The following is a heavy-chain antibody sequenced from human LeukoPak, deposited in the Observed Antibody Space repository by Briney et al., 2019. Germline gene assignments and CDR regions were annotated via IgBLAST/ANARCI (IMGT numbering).Heavy chain of an antibody. CDR1: GGSFSGYY. CDR3: APRGDIEHSYGYGKWFDP. Sequence: SETLSLTCAVYGGSFSGYYWSWIRQPPGKGLEWIGEINHSGSTNYNASLKSRVTISVDTSKNKYSLRLSSVTAADTAMYYCAPRGDIEHSYGYGKWFDPWGQGTRVTVSS. D-gene: IGHD5-18*01. CDR2: INHSGST. J-gene: IGHJ5*02. V-gene: IGHV4-34*01.